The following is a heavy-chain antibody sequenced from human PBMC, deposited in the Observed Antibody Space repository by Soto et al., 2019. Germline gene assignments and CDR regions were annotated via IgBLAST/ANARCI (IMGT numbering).Heavy chain of an antibody. J-gene: IGHJ6*02. Sequence: QVQLVQSGAEVKKPGASVKVSCKASGYTFTSFDINWVRQATGQGLEWMGWMNPNSGNTGYAQKFQGKATMTRNTSISTAYMELSSLRSEDTAVYYCYTMASYYGMDVWGQGTTVTVSS. CDR3: YTMASYYGMDV. CDR2: MNPNSGNT. D-gene: IGHD2-8*01. CDR1: GYTFTSFD. V-gene: IGHV1-8*01.